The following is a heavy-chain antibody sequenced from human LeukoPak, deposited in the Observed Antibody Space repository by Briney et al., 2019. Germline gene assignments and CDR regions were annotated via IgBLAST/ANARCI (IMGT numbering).Heavy chain of an antibody. CDR1: GGSFSGYY. CDR3: ARGAGDDLDY. J-gene: IGHJ4*02. V-gene: IGHV4-34*01. Sequence: ASETLSLTCAVYGGSFSGYYWSWIRQPPGKGLEWIGEINHSGSTNYNPSLKSRVTMSSDTSKNQLSLKLTSVTAADTAVYYCARGAGDDLDYWGQGTLVSVSS. D-gene: IGHD7-27*01. CDR2: INHSGST.